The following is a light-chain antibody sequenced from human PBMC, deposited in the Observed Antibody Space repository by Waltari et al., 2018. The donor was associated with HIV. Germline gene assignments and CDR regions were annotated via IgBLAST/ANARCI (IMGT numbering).Light chain of an antibody. V-gene: IGKV2-28*01. CDR3: MQALQTPPYT. CDR1: QILLHSNGYNY. J-gene: IGKJ2*01. Sequence: DIVMTQSPLSLPVTPGEPASISCRTRQILLHSNGYNYLDWYLQKPGQSPQLLIYLGSNRASGVPDRFSGSGSGTDFTLKISRVEAEDVGVYYCMQALQTPPYTFGQGTKLEIK. CDR2: LGS.